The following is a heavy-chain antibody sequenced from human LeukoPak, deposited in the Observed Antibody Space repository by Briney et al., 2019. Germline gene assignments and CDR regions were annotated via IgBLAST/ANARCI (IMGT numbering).Heavy chain of an antibody. CDR3: AIPVAGPLDY. Sequence: ASVKVSCKASGYTFTAYYMHWVRHAPGQGLECMGWINPNSGGTKYAQKFQGRVTMTRDTSISTAYMELSSLRSDDTAVYYCAIPVAGPLDYWGQGTLVTVSS. V-gene: IGHV1-2*02. CDR1: GYTFTAYY. CDR2: INPNSGGT. D-gene: IGHD6-19*01. J-gene: IGHJ4*02.